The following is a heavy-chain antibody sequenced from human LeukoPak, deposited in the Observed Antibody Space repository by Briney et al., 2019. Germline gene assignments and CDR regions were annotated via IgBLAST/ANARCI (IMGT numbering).Heavy chain of an antibody. CDR1: GYTFTSYG. CDR2: ISAYNGNT. CDR3: ASSPDYYDSSGRHYYYGMDV. J-gene: IGHJ6*02. D-gene: IGHD3-22*01. Sequence: ASVKVSCKASGYTFTSYGISWVRQAPGQGLQWMGWISAYNGNTNYAQKLQGRVTMTTDTSTSTAYMELRSLRSDDTAVYYCASSPDYYDSSGRHYYYGMDVWGQGTTVTVSS. V-gene: IGHV1-18*01.